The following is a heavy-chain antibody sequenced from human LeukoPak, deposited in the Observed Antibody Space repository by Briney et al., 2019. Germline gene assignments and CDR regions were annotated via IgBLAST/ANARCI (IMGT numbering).Heavy chain of an antibody. CDR2: ISGSGGST. Sequence: PGGSLRLPCAASGFTFSSYAMSWVRQAPGKGLEWVSAISGSGGSTYYADSVKGRFTISRDNSKNTLYLQMNSLRAEDTAVYYCAKVRYCSSTSCYAFDYWGQGTLVTVSS. D-gene: IGHD2-2*01. CDR1: GFTFSSYA. V-gene: IGHV3-23*01. CDR3: AKVRYCSSTSCYAFDY. J-gene: IGHJ4*02.